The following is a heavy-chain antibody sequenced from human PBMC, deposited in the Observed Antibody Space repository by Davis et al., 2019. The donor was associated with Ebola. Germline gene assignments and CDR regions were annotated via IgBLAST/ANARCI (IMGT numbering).Heavy chain of an antibody. V-gene: IGHV3-30*02. J-gene: IGHJ4*02. CDR3: AKDDYHSGSPFDY. CDR2: IHYDGSNK. CDR1: GFTFSSYG. D-gene: IGHD1-26*01. Sequence: GGSLRLSCAASGFTFSSYGMHWVRQAPGKGLEWVAFIHYDGSNKYYADSVKGRFTISRDNSKNTLYLQMNSLRTEDTAVYYCAKDDYHSGSPFDYWGQGTLVTDSS.